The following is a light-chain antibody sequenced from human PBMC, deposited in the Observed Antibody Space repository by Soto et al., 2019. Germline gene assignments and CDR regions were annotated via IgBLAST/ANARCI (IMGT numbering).Light chain of an antibody. CDR3: QQYNSYSWT. CDR1: QSISSW. Sequence: DIQMTQSPSTLSASVGDRVTITCRASQSISSWLAWYQQKPGKAPKLLIYDASSLESGVPSRFSGSGSGTEFTLPISSLQPDDFATYYCQQYNSYSWTFGQGTKVKIK. V-gene: IGKV1-5*01. J-gene: IGKJ1*01. CDR2: DAS.